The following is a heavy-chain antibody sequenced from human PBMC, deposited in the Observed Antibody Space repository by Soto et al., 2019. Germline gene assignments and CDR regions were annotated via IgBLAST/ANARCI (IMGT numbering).Heavy chain of an antibody. Sequence: QVTVKESGPVLVKPTETLTLTCTVSGFSLSNAGLGVSWIRQPPGKALEWLAHIFSNDEKSYSTSLKSRLTISXAXSKSQVALTMTNMDPVDTATYYCASTYSTSWYWFAPWGQGTLVTVSS. CDR1: GFSLSNAGLG. V-gene: IGHV2-26*04. CDR3: ASTYSTSWYWFAP. J-gene: IGHJ5*02. CDR2: IFSNDEK. D-gene: IGHD6-13*01.